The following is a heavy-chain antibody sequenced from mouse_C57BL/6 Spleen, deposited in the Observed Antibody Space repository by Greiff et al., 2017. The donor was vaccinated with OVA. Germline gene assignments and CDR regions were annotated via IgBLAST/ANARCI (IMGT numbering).Heavy chain of an antibody. CDR1: GFSLTSYG. D-gene: IGHD2-5*01. V-gene: IGHV2-5*01. Sequence: VKLMESGPGLVQPSQSLSITCTVSGFSLTSYGVHWVRQSPGKGLEWLGVIWRGGSTDYNAAFMSRLSITKDNSKSQVFFKMNSLQADDTAIYYCAKEGTIVTTLDYWGQGTTLTVSS. CDR3: AKEGTIVTTLDY. J-gene: IGHJ2*01. CDR2: IWRGGST.